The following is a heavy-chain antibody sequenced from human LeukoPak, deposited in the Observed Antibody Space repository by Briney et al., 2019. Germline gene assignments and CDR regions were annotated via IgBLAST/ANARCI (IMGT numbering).Heavy chain of an antibody. V-gene: IGHV3-7*01. CDR2: IHDDGIVT. CDR1: GFTFTAYA. CDR3: AELGTTMIGGV. Sequence: GGSLRLSCAASGFTFTAYAMSWFRQTPEKGLEWVANIHDDGIVTHYVDSVKGRFTISRDNAKNSLYLQMNSLRAEDTAVYYCAELGTTMIGGVWGKGTTVTISS. J-gene: IGHJ6*04. D-gene: IGHD3-10*02.